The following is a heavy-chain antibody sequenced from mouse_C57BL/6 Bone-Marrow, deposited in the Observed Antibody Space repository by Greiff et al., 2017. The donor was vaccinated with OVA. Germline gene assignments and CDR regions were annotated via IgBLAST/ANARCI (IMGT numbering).Heavy chain of an antibody. CDR1: GYTFTSYW. D-gene: IGHD1-1*01. CDR2: IHPNSGST. J-gene: IGHJ3*01. Sequence: VQLKQPGAELVKPGASVKLSCKASGYTFTSYWMHWVKQRPGQGLEWIGMIHPNSGSTNYNEKFKSKATLTVDKSSSTAYMQLSSLTSEDSAVYYCARPYYGSPSPAWFAYWGQGTLVTVSA. CDR3: ARPYYGSPSPAWFAY. V-gene: IGHV1-64*01.